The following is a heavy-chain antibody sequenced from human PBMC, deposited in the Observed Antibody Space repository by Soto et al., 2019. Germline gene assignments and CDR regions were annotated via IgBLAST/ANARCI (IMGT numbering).Heavy chain of an antibody. J-gene: IGHJ4*02. CDR2: ISYDGSNK. CDR1: GFIFSSYG. V-gene: IGHV3-30*18. Sequence: QVQLVESGGGVVQPGRSLRLSCAASGFIFSSYGMHWVRQAPGKGLEWVAVISYDGSNKYYADSVKGRFTISRDNSKNTLYLQMNSLRAEDTAVYYCAKEPLDYWGQGTLVTVSS. CDR3: AKEPLDY.